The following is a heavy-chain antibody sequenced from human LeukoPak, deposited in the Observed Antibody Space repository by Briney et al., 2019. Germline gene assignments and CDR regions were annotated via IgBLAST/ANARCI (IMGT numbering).Heavy chain of an antibody. CDR2: IYYSGSS. D-gene: IGHD3-9*01. J-gene: IGHJ4*02. V-gene: IGHV4-59*01. CDR1: GGYISSYY. Sequence: SETLSLTCTVSGGYISSYYWSWIRQPPGKGLEWIGYIYYSGSSNYNPSLKSRVTISVDTSKNQFSLKLSSVTAADTAVYYCARVGLDYDILTGYPYYFDYWGQGTLVTVSS. CDR3: ARVGLDYDILTGYPYYFDY.